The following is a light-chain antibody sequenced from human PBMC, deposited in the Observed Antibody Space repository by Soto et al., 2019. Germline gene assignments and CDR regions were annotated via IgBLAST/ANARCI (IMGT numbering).Light chain of an antibody. CDR1: SSDVGSYNL. CDR2: EGS. Sequence: QAVLTQPASVSGSPGQSITISCTGTSSDVGSYNLVSWYQQHPGKAPKLMIYEGSKRPSGVSNRFSGSKSGNTASLTISGLQAGDEADYYCCSYAGSSTSGYVFGTGTKLTVL. J-gene: IGLJ1*01. CDR3: CSYAGSSTSGYV. V-gene: IGLV2-23*01.